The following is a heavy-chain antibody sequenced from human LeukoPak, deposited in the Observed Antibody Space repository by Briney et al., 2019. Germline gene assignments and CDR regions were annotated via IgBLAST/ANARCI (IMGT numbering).Heavy chain of an antibody. Sequence: GESLKISCKGSGYSFTSYWIGWVRQMPGKGLEWMGIIYPADSGTKYSPSFQGQVTISVDRSISTAYLQWSSLKASDTAMYYCARSLGGGCSSTSCRNWFDPWGQGTLVTVSS. CDR2: IYPADSGT. CDR1: GYSFTSYW. D-gene: IGHD2-2*01. CDR3: ARSLGGGCSSTSCRNWFDP. V-gene: IGHV5-51*01. J-gene: IGHJ5*02.